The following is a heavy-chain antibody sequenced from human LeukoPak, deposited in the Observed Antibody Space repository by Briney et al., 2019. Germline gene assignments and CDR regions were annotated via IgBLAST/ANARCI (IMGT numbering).Heavy chain of an antibody. J-gene: IGHJ4*02. D-gene: IGHD4-11*01. CDR1: GGTFSSYA. CDR3: APTTVTPTSQPVAVN. V-gene: IGHV1-69*13. CDR2: IIPIFGIA. Sequence: ASVKVSCKASGGTFSSYAISWVRQAPGQGLEWMGGIIPIFGIANYAQKFQGRVTITADESTSTAYMELSSLRSEDTAVYYCAPTTVTPTSQPVAVNWGQGTLVTVSS.